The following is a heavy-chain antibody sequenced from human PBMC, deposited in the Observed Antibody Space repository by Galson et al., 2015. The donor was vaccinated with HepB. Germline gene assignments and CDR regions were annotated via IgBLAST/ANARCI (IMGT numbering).Heavy chain of an antibody. CDR3: ARAQITMIVVADDAFDI. V-gene: IGHV4-39*07. Sequence: ETLSLTCTVSGGSISSSSYYWGWIRQPPGKGLEWIGSIYYSGSTYYNPSLKSRVTISVDTSKNQFSLKLSSVTAADTAVYYCARAQITMIVVADDAFDIWGQGTMVTVSS. D-gene: IGHD3-22*01. J-gene: IGHJ3*02. CDR1: GGSISSSSYY. CDR2: IYYSGST.